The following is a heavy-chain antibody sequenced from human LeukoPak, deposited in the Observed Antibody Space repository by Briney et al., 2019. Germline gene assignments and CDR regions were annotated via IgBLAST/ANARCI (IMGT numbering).Heavy chain of an antibody. D-gene: IGHD4-11*01. Sequence: GGSLRLSCVASGFAFSSYWMSWVRQAPGKGLELVANISPDGSAEDYVDSVRGRFAISRDNAKRSLYLQMNSLSPEDTAVYYCANQAYSQFEYWGQGTLVSVSS. J-gene: IGHJ4*02. CDR2: ISPDGSAE. V-gene: IGHV3-7*01. CDR1: GFAFSSYW. CDR3: ANQAYSQFEY.